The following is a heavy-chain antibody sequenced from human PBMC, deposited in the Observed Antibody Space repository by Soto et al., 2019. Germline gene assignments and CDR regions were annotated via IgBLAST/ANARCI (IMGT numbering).Heavy chain of an antibody. CDR2: ISINGGST. CDR1: GFTFGIYA. J-gene: IGHJ4*02. D-gene: IGHD3-22*01. CDR3: VKGEYYYDSSGYYPFDH. V-gene: IGHV3-64D*06. Sequence: GGSLRLSVSASGFTFGIYAMPWVGQAPGKGLEYVSSISINGGSTHYADSVKGRFTISRDNSKNTQYLQMSSLRADDTALYYCVKGEYYYDSSGYYPFDHWGQGP.